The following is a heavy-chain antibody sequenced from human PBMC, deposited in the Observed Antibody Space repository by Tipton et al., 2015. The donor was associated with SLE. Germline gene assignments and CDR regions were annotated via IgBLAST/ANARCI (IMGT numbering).Heavy chain of an antibody. D-gene: IGHD6-13*01. CDR2: IYSGGST. J-gene: IGHJ3*02. V-gene: IGHV3-66*02. CDR3: ARDGVYSSSWPDAFDI. CDR1: GFTVSSNY. Sequence: SLRLSCAASGFTVSSNYMSWVRQAPGKGLEWVSVIYSGGSTYYADSVKGRFTISRDNSKNTLYLQMNSLRAEDTAVYYCARDGVYSSSWPDAFDIWGQGTMVTVSS.